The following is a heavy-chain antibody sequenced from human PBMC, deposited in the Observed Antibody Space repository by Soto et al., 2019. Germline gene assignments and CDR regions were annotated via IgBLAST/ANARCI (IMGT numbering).Heavy chain of an antibody. V-gene: IGHV3-30*18. Sequence: QVQLVESGGGVVQPGTSLTLSCSASGFIFSNYGMHWVRQAPGKGLEWVSIISDDGSRKHYIDSVKGRFTISRDNSKNTLDLQMNSLRAEDTAVYYCAKDIHPGRDTYHYGADYWGQGTLVAVSS. D-gene: IGHD5-12*01. CDR3: AKDIHPGRDTYHYGADY. CDR2: ISDDGSRK. CDR1: GFIFSNYG. J-gene: IGHJ4*02.